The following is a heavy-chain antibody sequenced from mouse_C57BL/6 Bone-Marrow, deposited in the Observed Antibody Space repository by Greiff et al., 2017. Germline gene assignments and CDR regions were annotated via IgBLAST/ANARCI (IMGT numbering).Heavy chain of an antibody. D-gene: IGHD1-1*01. Sequence: VKVVESGAELVKPGASVKISCKASGYAFSSYWMNWVKQRPGKGLEWIGQIYPGDGDTNYNGKFKGKATLTADKSSSTAYMQLSSLTSEDSAVYFCARWYYGSSPFFDYWGQGTTLTVSS. V-gene: IGHV1-80*01. CDR2: IYPGDGDT. CDR1: GYAFSSYW. J-gene: IGHJ2*01. CDR3: ARWYYGSSPFFDY.